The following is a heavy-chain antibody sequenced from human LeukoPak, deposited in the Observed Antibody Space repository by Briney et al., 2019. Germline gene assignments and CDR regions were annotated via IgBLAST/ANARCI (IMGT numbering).Heavy chain of an antibody. CDR2: ISSSSSYI. CDR3: ARYIAVVTATDY. D-gene: IGHD2-21*02. J-gene: IGHJ4*02. V-gene: IGHV3-21*01. Sequence: GSLRLSCTASGFTFSSYAMNWVRQAPGKGLEWVSSISSSSSYIYYADSVKGRFTTSRDNAKNSLYLQMNSLRAEDTAVYYCARYIAVVTATDYWGQGTLVTVSS. CDR1: GFTFSSYA.